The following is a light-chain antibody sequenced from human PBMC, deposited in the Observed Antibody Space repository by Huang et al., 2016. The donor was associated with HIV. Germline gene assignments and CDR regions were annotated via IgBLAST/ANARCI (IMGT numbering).Light chain of an antibody. CDR3: QQYDDLPYT. J-gene: IGKJ2*01. Sequence: DIQMTQSPSSLSASVGDRVTITCQASQDISNYLNWYQKKPGKAPKLLIYDASNLETGVQSRFSGSGSGTDFTFTISSLQPEDIATYYCQQYDDLPYTFGQGTKLEIK. V-gene: IGKV1-33*01. CDR2: DAS. CDR1: QDISNY.